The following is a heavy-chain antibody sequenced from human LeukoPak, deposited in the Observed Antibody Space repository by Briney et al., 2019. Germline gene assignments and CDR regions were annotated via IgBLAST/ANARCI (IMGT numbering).Heavy chain of an antibody. D-gene: IGHD1-26*01. CDR2: ISGSDGST. J-gene: IGHJ4*02. CDR1: GFTFSNYA. CDR3: AKDFGSGSYFVPNYYFDY. Sequence: GGSLRLSCAASGFTFSNYAMSWVRQAPGKGLEWVSAISGSDGSTNYADSVKGRFTISRDNSKNTLYLQMNSLRAEDTAVYYCAKDFGSGSYFVPNYYFDYWGQGTLVTVSS. V-gene: IGHV3-23*01.